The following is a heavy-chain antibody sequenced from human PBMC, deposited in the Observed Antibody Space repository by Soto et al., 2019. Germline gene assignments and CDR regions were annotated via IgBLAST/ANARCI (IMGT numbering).Heavy chain of an antibody. CDR3: ARVRDGSTREVAFDI. Sequence: GASVKVSCKASGGTFSSYAISWVRQAPGQGLEWMGGIIPIFGTANYAQKFQGRVTITADESTSTAYMELSSLRSEDTAVYYCARVRDGSTREVAFDIWGQGKRFTVS. J-gene: IGHJ3*02. CDR2: IIPIFGTA. V-gene: IGHV1-69*13. CDR1: GGTFSSYA. D-gene: IGHD1-26*01.